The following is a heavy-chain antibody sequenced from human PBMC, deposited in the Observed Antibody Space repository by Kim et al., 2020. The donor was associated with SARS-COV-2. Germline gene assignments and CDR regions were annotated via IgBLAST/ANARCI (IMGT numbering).Heavy chain of an antibody. J-gene: IGHJ6*02. V-gene: IGHV3-30*18. D-gene: IGHD1-26*01. CDR2: ISYDGSNK. Sequence: GGSLRLSCAASGFTFSSYGMHWVRQAPGKGLEWVAVISYDGSNKYYADSVKGRFTISRDNSKNTLYLQMNSLRAEDTAVYYCAKGEAVGELLTGYYYYGMDVWGQGTTVTVSS. CDR1: GFTFSSYG. CDR3: AKGEAVGELLTGYYYYGMDV.